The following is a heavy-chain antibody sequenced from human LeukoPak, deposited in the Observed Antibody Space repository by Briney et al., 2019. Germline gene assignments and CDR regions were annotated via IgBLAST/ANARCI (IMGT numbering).Heavy chain of an antibody. Sequence: GASVKVSCKASGYTFTGYYIHWVRQAPGQGLEWMGIINPSGGSTSYAQKFQGRVTMTRDTSTSTVYMELSSLRSEDTAVYYCAREGLYDFWSGYYLGYWGQGTLVTVSS. CDR3: AREGLYDFWSGYYLGY. J-gene: IGHJ4*02. V-gene: IGHV1-46*01. D-gene: IGHD3-3*01. CDR2: INPSGGST. CDR1: GYTFTGYY.